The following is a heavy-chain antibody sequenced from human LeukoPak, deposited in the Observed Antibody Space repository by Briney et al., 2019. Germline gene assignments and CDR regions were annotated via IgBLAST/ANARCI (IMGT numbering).Heavy chain of an antibody. Sequence: WASVKVSCKASGYTFTSYGISWVRQAPGQGLEWMGWTSAHNDDTNYAETLQGRLTMTTDISTSTVYMELTSLRSDDTAVYYCARDWDSRNDYFDPWGQGTLVVVSS. CDR2: TSAHNDDT. CDR1: GYTFTSYG. CDR3: ARDWDSRNDYFDP. D-gene: IGHD1-1*01. V-gene: IGHV1-18*01. J-gene: IGHJ4*02.